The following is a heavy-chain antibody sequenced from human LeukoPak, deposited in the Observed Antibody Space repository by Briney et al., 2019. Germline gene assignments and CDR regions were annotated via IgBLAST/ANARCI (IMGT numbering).Heavy chain of an antibody. CDR1: GFTFSSYS. V-gene: IGHV3-21*04. Sequence: TWGSLRLSCAASGFTFSSYSINWVRQAPGKGLECVSSISSSSSYIYYADSVKGRFTISRDNAKNSLYLQMNSLRAEDTAVYYCAKVPFLYSSSWYYFDYWGQGTLVTVSS. D-gene: IGHD6-13*01. J-gene: IGHJ4*02. CDR3: AKVPFLYSSSWYYFDY. CDR2: ISSSSSYI.